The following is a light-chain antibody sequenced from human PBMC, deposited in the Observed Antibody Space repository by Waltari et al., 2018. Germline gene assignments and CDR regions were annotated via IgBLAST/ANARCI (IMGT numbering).Light chain of an antibody. Sequence: QSALTQPASVSGSPGQSITIPCTGTSSDVGGYNYVSWYQQHPGKAPKLMIYDVSKRPSGVSNRFSGSKSDNTASLTISGLQAEDEADYYCSSYTSSSTWVFGGGTKLTVL. J-gene: IGLJ3*02. CDR1: SSDVGGYNY. V-gene: IGLV2-14*01. CDR3: SSYTSSSTWV. CDR2: DVS.